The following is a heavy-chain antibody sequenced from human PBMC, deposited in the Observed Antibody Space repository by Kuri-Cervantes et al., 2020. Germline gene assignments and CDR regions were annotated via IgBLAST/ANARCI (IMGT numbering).Heavy chain of an antibody. D-gene: IGHD3-3*01. CDR2: ISSNGGST. CDR1: GFTFSSYA. V-gene: IGHV3-64*01. CDR3: ARVYDFWSGYYYFDY. Sequence: GGSLRLSCAASGFTFSSYAMHWVRQAPGKGLEYVSAISSNGGSTYYANSVKGRFTISRDNAKNSLYLQMNSLRAEDTAVYYCARVYDFWSGYYYFDYWGQGTLVTVSS. J-gene: IGHJ4*02.